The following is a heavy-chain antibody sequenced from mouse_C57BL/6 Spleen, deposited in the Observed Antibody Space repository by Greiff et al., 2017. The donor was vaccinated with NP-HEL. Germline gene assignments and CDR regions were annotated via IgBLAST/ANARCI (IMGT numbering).Heavy chain of an antibody. Sequence: DVQLVESEGGLVQPGSSMKLSCTASGFTFSDYYMAWVRQVPEKGLEWVANINYDGSSTYYLDSLKSRFIISRDNAKNILYLQMSSLKSEDTATYYCARGNFYFDYWGQGTTLTVSS. CDR1: GFTFSDYY. CDR3: ARGNFYFDY. V-gene: IGHV5-16*01. J-gene: IGHJ2*01. CDR2: INYDGSST.